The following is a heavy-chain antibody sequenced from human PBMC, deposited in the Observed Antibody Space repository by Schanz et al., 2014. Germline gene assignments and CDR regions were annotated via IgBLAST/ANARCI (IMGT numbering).Heavy chain of an antibody. Sequence: VQLLESGGGLVQPGGSLRLSCAVSGFTFSRHAMHWVRQAAGKGLEWVAAITYDGSNKYYAESVKGRFAISRDNSKDTLYLQMNSLRTEDTAVYYCAGDWASGRYYSDYWGQGTLVTVSS. CDR1: GFTFSRHA. D-gene: IGHD1-26*01. CDR3: AGDWASGRYYSDY. J-gene: IGHJ4*02. V-gene: IGHV3-30*09. CDR2: ITYDGSNK.